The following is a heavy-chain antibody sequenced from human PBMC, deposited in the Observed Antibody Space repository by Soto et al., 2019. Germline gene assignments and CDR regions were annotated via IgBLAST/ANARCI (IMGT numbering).Heavy chain of an antibody. CDR1: GGSISSSSYY. V-gene: IGHV4-39*01. CDR3: ARLNCGGDCYRNYYYGMDV. Sequence: SETLSLTCTVSGGSISSSSYYWGWIRQPPGKGLEWIGSIYYSGSTYYNPSLKSRVTISVDTSKNQFSLKLSSATAADTAVYYCARLNCGGDCYRNYYYGMDVWGQGTTVTVSS. CDR2: IYYSGST. J-gene: IGHJ6*02. D-gene: IGHD2-21*02.